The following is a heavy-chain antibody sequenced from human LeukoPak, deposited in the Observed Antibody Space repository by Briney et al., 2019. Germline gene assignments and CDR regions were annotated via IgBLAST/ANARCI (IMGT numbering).Heavy chain of an antibody. D-gene: IGHD3-22*01. CDR1: GGTFSSYA. CDR3: ARDRDYYDSSGYLMAVGYYYGMDV. V-gene: IGHV1-69*13. CDR2: IIPIFGTA. Sequence: SVKVSCKASGGTFSSYAISWVRQAPGQGLEWMGGIIPIFGTANYAQKFQGRVTITADESTSTAYMELSSLRSEDTAVYYCARDRDYYDSSGYLMAVGYYYGMDVWGQGTTVTVSS. J-gene: IGHJ6*02.